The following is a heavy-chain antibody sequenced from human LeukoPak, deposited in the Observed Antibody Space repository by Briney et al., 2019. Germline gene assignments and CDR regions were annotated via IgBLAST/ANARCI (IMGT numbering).Heavy chain of an antibody. CDR2: INPNSGGT. D-gene: IGHD2-15*01. Sequence: ASVKVSCKASGYTFTGYYMHWVRQAPGQGLEWMGWINPNSGGTNYAQKFQGRVSMTRDTSISTAYMELSRLRSDDTAVYYCARAPLYCSGGTCQIDYWGLGTLVTVSS. CDR1: GYTFTGYY. CDR3: ARAPLYCSGGTCQIDY. V-gene: IGHV1-2*02. J-gene: IGHJ4*02.